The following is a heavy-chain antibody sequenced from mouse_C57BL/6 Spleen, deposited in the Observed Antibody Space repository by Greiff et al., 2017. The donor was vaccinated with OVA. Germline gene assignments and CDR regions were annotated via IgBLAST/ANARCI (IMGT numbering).Heavy chain of an antibody. V-gene: IGHV1-26*01. CDR2: INPNNGGT. Sequence: EVQLQQSGPELVKPGASVKISCKASGYTFTDYYMNWVKQSHGKSLEWIGDINPNNGGTSYNQKFKGKATLTVDKSSSTAYMELRSLTSEDSAVYYCARGTTVPVYYAMDYWGQGTSVTVSS. CDR3: ARGTTVPVYYAMDY. D-gene: IGHD1-1*01. J-gene: IGHJ4*01. CDR1: GYTFTDYY.